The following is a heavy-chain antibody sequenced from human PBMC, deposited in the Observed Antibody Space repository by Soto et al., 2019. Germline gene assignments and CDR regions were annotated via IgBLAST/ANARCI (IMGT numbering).Heavy chain of an antibody. Sequence: PGESLKISCKGSGYSFTSHWISWVRQMPGKGLEGMGRIDPSDSYTNYSPSFQGHFTISADKSISTAYLQWSSLKASDTAMYYCARHGGGYSYGDADYYYYGMDVWGQGTTVTVS. CDR1: GYSFTSHW. CDR3: ARHGGGYSYGDADYYYYGMDV. J-gene: IGHJ6*02. D-gene: IGHD5-18*01. CDR2: IDPSDSYT. V-gene: IGHV5-10-1*01.